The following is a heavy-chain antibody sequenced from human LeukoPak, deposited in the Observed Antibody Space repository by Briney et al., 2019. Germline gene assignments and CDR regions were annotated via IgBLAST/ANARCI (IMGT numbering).Heavy chain of an antibody. CDR2: ISSSGSTI. CDR3: AKGIELWLTYFDH. CDR1: GFIFSSYE. Sequence: PGGSLRLSCAASGFIFSSYEMNWVRQAPGKGLEWVSYISSSGSTIYYADSVKGRFTISRDNSKNTLSLQMNSLRAEDTAVYYCAKGIELWLTYFDHWGQGTLVTASS. V-gene: IGHV3-48*03. D-gene: IGHD5-18*01. J-gene: IGHJ4*02.